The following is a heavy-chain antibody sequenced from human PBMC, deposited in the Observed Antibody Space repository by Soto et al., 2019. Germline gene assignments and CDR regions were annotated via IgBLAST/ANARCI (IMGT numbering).Heavy chain of an antibody. CDR1: CYSVSGAIFS. Sequence: SGTLSLTCTFNCYSVSGAIFSWTSVREPPGKGLEWIGSIYYSGSTYYNPSLKSRVTISVDTSKNQFSLKLSSVTAADTAVYYCASQQLVHYYYGMDVWGQGTTVS. CDR3: ASQQLVHYYYGMDV. V-gene: IGHV4-39*01. D-gene: IGHD6-13*01. J-gene: IGHJ6*02. CDR2: IYYSGST.